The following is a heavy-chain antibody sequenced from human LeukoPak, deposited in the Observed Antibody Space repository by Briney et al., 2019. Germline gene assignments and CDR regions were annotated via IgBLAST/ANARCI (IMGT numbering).Heavy chain of an antibody. CDR2: INPNSGGT. J-gene: IGHJ4*02. CDR3: ARAHYDILTGYYPNYFDY. V-gene: IGHV1-2*06. D-gene: IGHD3-9*01. Sequence: GASVKVSCKASGYTFTGYYVHWVRQAPGQGLEWMGRINPNSGGTNYAQKFQGRVTMTRDTSISTAYMELSRLRSDDTAVYYCARAHYDILTGYYPNYFDYWGQGTLVTVSS. CDR1: GYTFTGYY.